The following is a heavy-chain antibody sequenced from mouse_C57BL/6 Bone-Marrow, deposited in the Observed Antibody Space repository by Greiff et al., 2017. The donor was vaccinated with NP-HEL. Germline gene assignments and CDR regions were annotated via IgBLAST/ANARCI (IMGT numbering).Heavy chain of an antibody. CDR2: ISYDGSN. CDR1: GYSITSGYY. J-gene: IGHJ2*01. V-gene: IGHV3-6*01. Sequence: VQLKESGPGLVKPSQSLSLTCSVTGYSITSGYYWNWIRQFPGNKLEWMGYISYDGSNNYNPSLKNRISITRDTSKNQFFLKLNSVTTEDTATYYCARVHYGNSGDYFDYWGQGTTLTVSS. CDR3: ARVHYGNSGDYFDY. D-gene: IGHD2-1*01.